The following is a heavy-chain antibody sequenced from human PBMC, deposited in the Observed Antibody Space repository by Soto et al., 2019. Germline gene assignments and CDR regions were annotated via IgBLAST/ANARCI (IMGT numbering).Heavy chain of an antibody. J-gene: IGHJ4*02. Sequence: EVQLVESGGGLVQAGGSLRLSCAASGFTFSSYWMSWVRQASGKGLEWVGNIKEDGSEMNYVDSLKGRCTISRDNAKNSMYLQRKSLRAAATAVYYCGRVPPAAGTGFDYWGQGTLVTVSA. D-gene: IGHD6-13*01. V-gene: IGHV3-7*01. CDR3: GRVPPAAGTGFDY. CDR1: GFTFSSYW. CDR2: IKEDGSEM.